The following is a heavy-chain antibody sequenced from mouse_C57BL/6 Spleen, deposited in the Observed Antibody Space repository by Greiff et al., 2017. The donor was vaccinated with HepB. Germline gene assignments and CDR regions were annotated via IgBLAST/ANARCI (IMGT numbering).Heavy chain of an antibody. CDR1: GYTFTDYN. V-gene: IGHV1-18*01. Sequence: EVQLQQSGPELVKPGASVKIPCKASGYTFTDYNMDWVKQSHGKSLEWIGDINPNNGGTIYNQKFKGKATLTVDKSSSTAYMELRRLTSEDTAVYYCARDGLGSSMMVTTRYYAMDYWGQGTSVTVSS. CDR2: INPNNGGT. D-gene: IGHD2-3*01. CDR3: ARDGLGSSMMVTTRYYAMDY. J-gene: IGHJ4*01.